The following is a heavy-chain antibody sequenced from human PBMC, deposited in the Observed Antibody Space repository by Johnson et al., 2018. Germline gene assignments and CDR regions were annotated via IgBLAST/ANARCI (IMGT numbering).Heavy chain of an antibody. V-gene: IGHV3-33*01. CDR2: IWYAGSNK. CDR3: TSEGH. Sequence: QVQLVESGGGLVKXGRSLRLSCTASGFTFGDYAMSWFRQAPGKGLEWVAVIWYAGSNKYYADSVKGRFTISRDNSKNTLYLQMNSLKTEDTAVYYCTSEGHWGQGTLVTVSS. J-gene: IGHJ1*01. CDR1: GFTFGDYA.